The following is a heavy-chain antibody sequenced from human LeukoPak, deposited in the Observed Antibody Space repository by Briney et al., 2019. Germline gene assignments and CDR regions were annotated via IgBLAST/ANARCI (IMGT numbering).Heavy chain of an antibody. CDR1: GGSISNYY. V-gene: IGHV4-59*01. J-gene: IGHJ1*01. CDR3: ARDHYYNSSGYTFRH. CDR2: IYYSGST. D-gene: IGHD3-22*01. Sequence: SETLSLTCTVFGGSISNYYWSWIRQPPGKGLEWIGYIYYSGSTNYNPSLKSRVTISVDTSKNQFSLKLDSVTAADTAVYYCARDHYYNSSGYTFRHWGQGTLVTVSS.